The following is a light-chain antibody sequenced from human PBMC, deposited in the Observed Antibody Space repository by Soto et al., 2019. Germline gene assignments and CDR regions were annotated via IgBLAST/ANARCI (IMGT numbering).Light chain of an antibody. CDR3: QQYHTSPFT. Sequence: DIQMTQSPSSMSASVGDRVIITCRASQDIRDYLAWFQQKPGKAPESLIYAASSLQRGVPSRFSGSGSGTDFPLTITSLRPEDLATYYCQQYHTSPFTFGQGTKLEI. CDR2: AAS. V-gene: IGKV1-16*01. J-gene: IGKJ2*01. CDR1: QDIRDY.